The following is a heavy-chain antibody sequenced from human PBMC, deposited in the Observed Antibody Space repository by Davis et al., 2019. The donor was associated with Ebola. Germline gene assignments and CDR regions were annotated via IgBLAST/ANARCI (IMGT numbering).Heavy chain of an antibody. CDR2: ISAYNGNT. CDR3: ARTSIVGITTTASDV. V-gene: IGHV1-18*01. J-gene: IGHJ3*01. D-gene: IGHD1-26*01. Sequence: AASVKVSCKAPGYTFKNSAISWVRQAPGQGLEWMGWISAYNGNTAYAQILQGRVTMTTDTSTGTAYMELRSLRSDDTAVYFCARTSIVGITTTASDVWGQGTMVTVSS. CDR1: GYTFKNSA.